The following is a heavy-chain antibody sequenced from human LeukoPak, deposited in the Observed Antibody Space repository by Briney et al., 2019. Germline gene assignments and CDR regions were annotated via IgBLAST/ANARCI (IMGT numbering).Heavy chain of an antibody. Sequence: ASVEVSCKASGGTFSSYAISWVRQAPGQGLEWMGGIIPIFGTANYAQKFQGRVTITADESTSTAYMELSSLRSEDTAVYYCARRAHTAMGLPYFDYWGQGTLVTVSS. D-gene: IGHD5-18*01. J-gene: IGHJ4*02. V-gene: IGHV1-69*13. CDR1: GGTFSSYA. CDR2: IIPIFGTA. CDR3: ARRAHTAMGLPYFDY.